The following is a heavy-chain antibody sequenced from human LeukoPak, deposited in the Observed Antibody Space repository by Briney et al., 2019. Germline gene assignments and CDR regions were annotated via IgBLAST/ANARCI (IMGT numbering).Heavy chain of an antibody. D-gene: IGHD2-15*01. CDR2: IKQDGSEK. Sequence: PGGSLRLSCAASGFTFSSYWMSWVRQAPGKGLEWVANIKQDGSEKYYVDSVKGRFTISRDNAKNSLYLQMNSLRAEDTAVYYCAHPGYCSGGSCYDYWGQGTLVTVSS. CDR1: GFTFSSYW. J-gene: IGHJ4*02. V-gene: IGHV3-7*03. CDR3: AHPGYCSGGSCYDY.